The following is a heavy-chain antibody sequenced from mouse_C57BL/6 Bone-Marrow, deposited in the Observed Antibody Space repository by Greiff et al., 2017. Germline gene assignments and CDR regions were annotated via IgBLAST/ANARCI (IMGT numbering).Heavy chain of an antibody. Sequence: EVMLVESGGDLVKPGGSLKLSCAASGFTFSSYGMSWVRQTPDKRLEWVATISSGGSYTDYPDSVKGRFTISRDNAKNTLYLQMSSLKSEDTAMYYCARRRWLLQFAYWGQGTLVTVSA. CDR1: GFTFSSYG. V-gene: IGHV5-6*02. J-gene: IGHJ3*01. D-gene: IGHD2-3*01. CDR3: ARRRWLLQFAY. CDR2: ISSGGSYT.